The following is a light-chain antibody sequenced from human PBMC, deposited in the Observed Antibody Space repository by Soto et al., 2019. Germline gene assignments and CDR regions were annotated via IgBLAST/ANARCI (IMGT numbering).Light chain of an antibody. CDR3: QQYLTAPQT. CDR1: QSVLYSSNNKNH. Sequence: DIVMTQSPDSLAVSLGERATINCKSSQSVLYSSNNKNHLAWYQQQAGQPPKLLIYWASTRESGVPDRFSGSGSGTDFTLTISSLQAEDVALYYCQQYLTAPQTFGQGTNLEIK. J-gene: IGKJ2*01. CDR2: WAS. V-gene: IGKV4-1*01.